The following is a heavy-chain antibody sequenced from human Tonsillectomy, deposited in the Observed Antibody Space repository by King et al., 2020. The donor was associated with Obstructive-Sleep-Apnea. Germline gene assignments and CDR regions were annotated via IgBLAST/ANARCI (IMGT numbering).Heavy chain of an antibody. CDR1: GFTFSDYA. Sequence: VQLVESGGGVVQPGRSLRLSCAASGFTFSDYAMHWVRQAPGKGLEWVAVISHDGSNQYYADSVKGRFTIPRDNSKNTLYLQVNSLRNEDTAVYYCATRGHGSYPQRHWGQGTLVTVSS. CDR3: ATRGHGSYPQRH. D-gene: IGHD1-26*01. CDR2: ISHDGSNQ. J-gene: IGHJ1*01. V-gene: IGHV3-30*04.